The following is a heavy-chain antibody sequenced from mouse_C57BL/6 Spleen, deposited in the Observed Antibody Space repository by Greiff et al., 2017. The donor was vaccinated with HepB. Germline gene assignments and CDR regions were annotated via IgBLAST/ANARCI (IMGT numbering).Heavy chain of an antibody. CDR1: GFSLTSYG. D-gene: IGHD2-4*01. CDR2: IWSGGST. J-gene: IGHJ4*01. Sequence: QVQLQQSGPGLVQPSPSLSITCTVSGFSLTSYGVHWVRQSPGKGLEWLGVIWSGGSTDYNAAFISRLSISKDNSKTQVFFKMNSLQADDTAIYYCARDVYDYDDGYAMDYWGQGTSVTAAS. CDR3: ARDVYDYDDGYAMDY. V-gene: IGHV2-2*01.